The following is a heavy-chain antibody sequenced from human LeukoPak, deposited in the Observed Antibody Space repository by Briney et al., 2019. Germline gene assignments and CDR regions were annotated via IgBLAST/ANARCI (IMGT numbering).Heavy chain of an antibody. CDR1: GGTFSSYA. CDR3: AGRWCRGRYYFDY. J-gene: IGHJ4*02. CDR2: IIPIFGTA. V-gene: IGHV1-69*01. Sequence: SVKVSCMASGGTFSSYAISWVRQAPGQGLEWMGGIIPIFGTANYAQKFQGRVTITADESTSTAYMELSSLRSEDTAVYYCAGRWCRGRYYFDYWGQGTLVTVSS. D-gene: IGHD2-21*01.